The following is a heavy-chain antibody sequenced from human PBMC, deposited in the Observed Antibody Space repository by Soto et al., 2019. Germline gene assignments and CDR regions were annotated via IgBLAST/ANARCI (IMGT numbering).Heavy chain of an antibody. D-gene: IGHD3-10*02. J-gene: IGHJ4*01. CDR3: ARKKRDLRCSTWLHYFDY. V-gene: IGHV3-30-3*01. Sequence: GGPVRLSCAASGFTFGSYAMHWVRQAPGKGLEWVAVISYDGSNKYYADSVKGRFTISRDNSKNTLYLQLNSLRAEDTAVYYCARKKRDLRCSTWLHYFDYWG. CDR1: GFTFGSYA. CDR2: ISYDGSNK.